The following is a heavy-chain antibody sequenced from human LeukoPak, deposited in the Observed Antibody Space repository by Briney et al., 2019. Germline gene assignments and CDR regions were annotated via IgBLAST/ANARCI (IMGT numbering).Heavy chain of an antibody. Sequence: ASVKVSCKASGGTFSSYTISWVRQAPGKGLEWMGLVDPEDGETIYAEKFQGRVTITADTSTDTAYMELSSLRSEDTAVYYCATLRPTPQYGDFNDYWGQGTLVTVSS. V-gene: IGHV1-69-2*01. J-gene: IGHJ4*02. CDR3: ATLRPTPQYGDFNDY. D-gene: IGHD4-17*01. CDR1: GGTFSSYT. CDR2: VDPEDGET.